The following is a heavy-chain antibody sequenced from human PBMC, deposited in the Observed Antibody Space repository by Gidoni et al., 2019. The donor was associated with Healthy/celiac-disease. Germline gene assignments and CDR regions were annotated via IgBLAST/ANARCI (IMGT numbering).Heavy chain of an antibody. V-gene: IGHV3-23*01. CDR1: GFTFSSYA. D-gene: IGHD3-3*01. CDR2: ISGSGGST. Sequence: EVQLLESGGGLVQPGGSLRLSCAPSGFTFSSYAMSWVRQAPGKGLEWVSAISGSGGSTYYADSVKGRFTISRDNSKNTLYLQMNSLRAEDTAVYYCARGNPYDFWSGKIRFDYWGQGTLVTVSS. CDR3: ARGNPYDFWSGKIRFDY. J-gene: IGHJ4*02.